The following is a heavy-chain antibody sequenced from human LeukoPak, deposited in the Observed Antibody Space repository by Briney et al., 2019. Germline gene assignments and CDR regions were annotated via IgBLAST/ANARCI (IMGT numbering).Heavy chain of an antibody. Sequence: GGSLRLSCAASGFTFSSCGFNWVRPAPGKGLEWVSSIGPTGTDRYYADSVRGRFTISRDNAKNSMYLQMDSLRDEDTAVYYCATETIGRHYDYWGQGTLLTVSS. CDR1: GFTFSSCG. D-gene: IGHD1-14*01. J-gene: IGHJ4*02. CDR3: ATETIGRHYDY. V-gene: IGHV3-21*01. CDR2: IGPTGTDR.